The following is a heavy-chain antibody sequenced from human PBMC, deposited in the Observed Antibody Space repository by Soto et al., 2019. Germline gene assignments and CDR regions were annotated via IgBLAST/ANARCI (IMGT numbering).Heavy chain of an antibody. CDR3: AMVDNYVTPTPQDV. J-gene: IGHJ6*02. CDR2: ISPYSGKT. V-gene: IGHV1-18*01. CDR1: GYIFVNYG. D-gene: IGHD3-16*01. Sequence: QVQLVQSGDEVRKPGSSVKVSCKASGYIFVNYGIAWVRQAPGQGREWMGWISPYSGKTHYASKVQGRLTMTTDTSTSTDYMDLGSLTSEDTAVYCCAMVDNYVTPTPQDVCGQGTTVTVSS.